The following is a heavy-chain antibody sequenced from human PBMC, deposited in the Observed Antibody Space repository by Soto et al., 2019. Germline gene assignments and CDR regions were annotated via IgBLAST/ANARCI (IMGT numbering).Heavy chain of an antibody. Sequence: GASVKVSCKVSGYTFTDFYIHGVRQAPGQGLEWMGWSDPNSGGTKSAQKFQGRVTMTRDTSITTASIELRRLTSDDTAVYYCVRDFLGNVVSVPPTWGQGTQVTVSS. J-gene: IGHJ5*02. CDR1: GYTFTDFY. CDR2: SDPNSGGT. CDR3: VRDFLGNVVSVPPT. D-gene: IGHD2-15*01. V-gene: IGHV1-2*02.